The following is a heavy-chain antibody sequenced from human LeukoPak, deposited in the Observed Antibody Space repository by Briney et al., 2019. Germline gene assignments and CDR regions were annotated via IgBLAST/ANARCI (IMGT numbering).Heavy chain of an antibody. CDR3: AKRTGTTGGAFDY. Sequence: PGGSLRLSCAASGFTFSSYGMSWVREAPGKGLEWVSAIGSSGDNTYYADSVKGRFTISRDNSKNTLYLQMNSLRVEDTPLYYCAKRTGTTGGAFDYWGQGTLVTVSS. J-gene: IGHJ4*02. CDR2: IGSSGDNT. CDR1: GFTFSSYG. D-gene: IGHD1-7*01. V-gene: IGHV3-23*01.